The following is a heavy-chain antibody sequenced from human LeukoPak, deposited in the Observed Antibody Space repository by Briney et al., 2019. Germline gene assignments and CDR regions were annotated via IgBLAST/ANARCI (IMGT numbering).Heavy chain of an antibody. J-gene: IGHJ4*02. CDR3: AKDMAYDSSGFLVR. V-gene: IGHV3-9*01. CDR1: GFTFDDYA. Sequence: GSSLRLSCAASGFTFDDYAMPWVRQAPGKGLEWVSGISWNSGSIAYADSVKGRFTISRDNAKNSPYLQMNSLRAEDTSLYYFAKDMAYDSSGFLVRWGQGTLVTVAS. CDR2: ISWNSGSI. D-gene: IGHD3-22*01.